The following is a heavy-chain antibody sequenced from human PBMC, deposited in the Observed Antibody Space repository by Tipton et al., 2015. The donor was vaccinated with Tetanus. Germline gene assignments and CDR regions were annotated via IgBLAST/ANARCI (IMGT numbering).Heavy chain of an antibody. CDR1: GGSFSGYY. V-gene: IGHV4-34*01. Sequence: TLSLTCAVYGGSFSGYYWSWIRQPPGKGLEWIGEINHSGSTNYNPSLKSRVTISVDTSKNQFSLKLSSVTAADTAVYYCARERYYGSGSYSPYYYYYGMDVWAQGTTVTVSS. CDR3: ARERYYGSGSYSPYYYYYGMDV. D-gene: IGHD3-10*01. CDR2: INHSGST. J-gene: IGHJ6*02.